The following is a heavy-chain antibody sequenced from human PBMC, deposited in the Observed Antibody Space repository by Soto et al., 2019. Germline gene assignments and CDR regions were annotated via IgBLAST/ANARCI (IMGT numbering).Heavy chain of an antibody. V-gene: IGHV4-4*02. CDR1: GDSVSSPYY. Sequence: QVQLQESGPGLVKPSGTLSLTCAVSGDSVSSPYYWCWVRQPPGKGLEWIGEVFHTGTTSYNPSLSSRVPISMDKSNNHFSLDLPSVTAADTAVYYCARSAGWYAVHSWGPGTLVIVSS. D-gene: IGHD6-13*01. CDR2: VFHTGTT. J-gene: IGHJ4*02. CDR3: ARSAGWYAVHS.